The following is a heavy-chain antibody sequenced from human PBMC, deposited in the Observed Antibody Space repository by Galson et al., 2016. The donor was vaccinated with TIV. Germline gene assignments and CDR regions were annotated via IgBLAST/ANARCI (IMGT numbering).Heavy chain of an antibody. Sequence: SLRLSCAASGFTFSNARMNWVRQAPGKGLEWVGRSRSNTDGGTTEYAAPVKGRFIVSRDDSRNTLFLDMNSLKTDDTALYFCATEYDLASGTDPLVGYKGMDVWGQGTTVTVSS. CDR2: SRSNTDGGTT. J-gene: IGHJ6*02. D-gene: IGHD1-1*01. CDR1: GFTFSNAR. CDR3: ATEYDLASGTDPLVGYKGMDV. V-gene: IGHV3-15*01.